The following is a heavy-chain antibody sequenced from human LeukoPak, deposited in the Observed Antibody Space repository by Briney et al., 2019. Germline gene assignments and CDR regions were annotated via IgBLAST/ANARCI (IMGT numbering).Heavy chain of an antibody. Sequence: ASAKVPCQASRGHFSSYTISWLRQAPAPRLEWLGGLIPIFGKPNYAPKFQARVTITPVECTSTAYMQLSSLRSDDTPVYYCSSDLTAMVKFAWFDPWGQGTLVTVSS. CDR1: RGHFSSYT. CDR3: SSDLTAMVKFAWFDP. J-gene: IGHJ5*02. V-gene: IGHV1-69*01. CDR2: LIPIFGKP. D-gene: IGHD5-18*01.